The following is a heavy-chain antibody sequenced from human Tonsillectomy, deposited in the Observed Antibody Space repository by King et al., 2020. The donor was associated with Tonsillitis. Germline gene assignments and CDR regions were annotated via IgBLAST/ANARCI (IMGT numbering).Heavy chain of an antibody. J-gene: IGHJ4*02. CDR1: GGSISGSTYY. D-gene: IGHD2-15*01. CDR3: GRLHYCSGGSRHFDY. CDR2: IHYSWNT. V-gene: IGHV4-39*01. Sequence: QLQESGPGLVKPSETLSLTCTVSGGSISGSTYYWGWIRQPPGKGLEWIAIIHYSWNTYYNPSLKSRVTISVDTSKNQFSLKVSSVTAADTAVYYCGRLHYCSGGSRHFDYWGQGTLVTVSS.